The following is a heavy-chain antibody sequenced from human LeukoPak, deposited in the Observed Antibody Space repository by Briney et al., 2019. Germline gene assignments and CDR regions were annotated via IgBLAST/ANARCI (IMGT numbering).Heavy chain of an antibody. CDR2: ISGSGGST. J-gene: IGHJ4*02. D-gene: IGHD2-15*01. CDR1: GFTFSSYA. Sequence: GGSLRLSCAASGFTFSSYAMSWVRQAPGKGLEWVSAISGSGGSTYYADSVKGRFTISRDNSKNTLYLQMNSLRAEDTAVYYCAKDWTDIVVVVVAIPGPFDYWGQGTLVTVSS. CDR3: AKDWTDIVVVVVAIPGPFDY. V-gene: IGHV3-23*01.